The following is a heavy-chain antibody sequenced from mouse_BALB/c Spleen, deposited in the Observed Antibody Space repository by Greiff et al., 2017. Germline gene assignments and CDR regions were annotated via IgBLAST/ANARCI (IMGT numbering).Heavy chain of an antibody. CDR1: GFSLTGYG. V-gene: IGHV2-6-7*01. CDR3: ARAQLGRRGPWCAY. Sequence: VQLQQSGPGLVAPSQSLSITCTVSGFSLTGYGVNWVRQPPGKGLEWLGMIWGDGSTDYNSALKSRLSISKDNSKSQVFLKMNSLQTDDTARYYCARAQLGRRGPWCAYWGEGTLVTVSA. J-gene: IGHJ3*01. D-gene: IGHD4-1*02. CDR2: IWGDGST.